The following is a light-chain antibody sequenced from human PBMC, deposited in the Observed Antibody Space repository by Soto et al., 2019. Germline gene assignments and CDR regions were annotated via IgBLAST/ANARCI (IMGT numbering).Light chain of an antibody. V-gene: IGLV1-40*01. CDR1: SSNIGAEFD. CDR3: QSYDTSLNVYVV. J-gene: IGLJ2*01. Sequence: QSVLTHPPSVSGAPGQRVTISCTGSSSNIGAEFDVHWYRQLPGTAPKILIYGNINRPSWVPDRFAGSTSGTSASLNITGLQAEDEADYYCQSYDTSLNVYVVYGEGTKLTV. CDR2: GNI.